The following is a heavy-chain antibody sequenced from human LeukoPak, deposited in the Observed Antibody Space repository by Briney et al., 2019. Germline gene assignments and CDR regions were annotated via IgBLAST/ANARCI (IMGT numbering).Heavy chain of an antibody. V-gene: IGHV3-15*01. CDR2: IKSKTDGGTT. CDR1: GFTFNNAW. J-gene: IGHJ3*02. D-gene: IGHD5-24*01. Sequence: PGGSLRLSCAASGFTFNNAWMTWVRQAPGKGLEWVGRIKSKTDGGTTDYAAPVKGRFTISRDDSKNTLYLQTNSLKTEDTAVYYCTLRGDGYKAVAFDIWGQGTMVTVSS. CDR3: TLRGDGYKAVAFDI.